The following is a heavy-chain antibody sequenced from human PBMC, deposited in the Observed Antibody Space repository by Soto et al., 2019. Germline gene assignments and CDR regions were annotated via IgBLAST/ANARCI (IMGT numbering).Heavy chain of an antibody. CDR3: ARGNVGGIGFDY. V-gene: IGHV1-18*04. Sequence: ASVKVSCKASGYTFTSYGISWVRQAPGQGLEWMGWISPYNGDTNHAQKLQGRVTMTTDTSTSTAYMELRSLRSNDTAVYYCARGNVGGIGFDYWGQGTLVTVSS. CDR2: ISPYNGDT. CDR1: GYTFTSYG. D-gene: IGHD3-16*02. J-gene: IGHJ4*02.